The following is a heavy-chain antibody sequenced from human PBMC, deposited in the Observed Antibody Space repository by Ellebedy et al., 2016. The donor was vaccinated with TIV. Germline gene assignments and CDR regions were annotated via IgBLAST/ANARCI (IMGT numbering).Heavy chain of an antibody. CDR3: ARDDYGGNLNY. Sequence: ASVKVSXXASGGTFNSYAVSWVRQAPGQGLEWMGGFITVYGTANYAQKFRGRVTITADESTTTAYMELSSLRSEDTAVYYCARDDYGGNLNYWGQGTLVTVSS. CDR2: FITVYGTA. D-gene: IGHD4-23*01. CDR1: GGTFNSYA. V-gene: IGHV1-69*13. J-gene: IGHJ4*02.